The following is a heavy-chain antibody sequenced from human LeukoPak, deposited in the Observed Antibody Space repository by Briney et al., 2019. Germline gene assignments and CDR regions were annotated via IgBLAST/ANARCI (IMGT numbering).Heavy chain of an antibody. CDR3: TRDKVYGSGSYYRGLDY. Sequence: SGGSLRPSCAASGFTFSSYSMNWVRQAPGKGLEWVSSISSSSSYIYYADSVKGRFTISRDNAKNSLYLQMNSLRAEDTAVYYCTRDKVYGSGSYYRGLDYWGQGTLVTVSS. CDR2: ISSSSSYI. V-gene: IGHV3-21*01. D-gene: IGHD3-10*01. J-gene: IGHJ4*02. CDR1: GFTFSSYS.